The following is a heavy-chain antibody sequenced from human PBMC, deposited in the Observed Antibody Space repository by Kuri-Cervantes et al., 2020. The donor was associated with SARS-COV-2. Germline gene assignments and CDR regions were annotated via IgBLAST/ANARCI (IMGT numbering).Heavy chain of an antibody. Sequence: GGSLRLSCAASGFTFSSYAMHWVRQAPGKGLEWVAVISYDGSNKYYADSVKGRFTISRDNSKNTLFLQMSGLRAEDTAVYFCVTRGGSEAFDVWGQGTMVTVSS. CDR3: VTRGGSEAFDV. CDR1: GFTFSSYA. D-gene: IGHD1-1*01. J-gene: IGHJ3*01. V-gene: IGHV3-30*14. CDR2: ISYDGSNK.